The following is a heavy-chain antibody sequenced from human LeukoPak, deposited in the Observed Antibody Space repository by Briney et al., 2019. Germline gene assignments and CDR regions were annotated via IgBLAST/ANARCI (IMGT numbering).Heavy chain of an antibody. CDR2: IKSKTDGGTT. CDR1: GFTFSNAW. J-gene: IGHJ4*02. V-gene: IGHV3-15*01. CDR3: TTGDGSSSWGIDY. D-gene: IGHD6-13*01. Sequence: PGGPLRLSGEASGFTFSNAWMSWVRKAPGKGLEWVGRIKSKTDGGTTDYAAPVKGRFTISRDDSKNTLYLQMNSLKTEDTAVYYCTTGDGSSSWGIDYWGQGTLVTVSS.